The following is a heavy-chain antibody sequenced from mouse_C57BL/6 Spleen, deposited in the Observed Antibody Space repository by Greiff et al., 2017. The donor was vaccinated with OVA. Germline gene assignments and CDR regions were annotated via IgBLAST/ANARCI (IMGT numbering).Heavy chain of an antibody. V-gene: IGHV5-16*01. Sequence: EVKLVESEGGLVQPGSSMKLSCTASGFTFSDYYMAWVRQVPEKGLEWVANINYDGSSTYYLDSLKSRFIISRDNAKNILYLQMSSLKSEDTATYYCARGRPYDYDRAMDYWGQGTSVTVSS. J-gene: IGHJ4*01. CDR2: INYDGSST. D-gene: IGHD2-4*01. CDR1: GFTFSDYY. CDR3: ARGRPYDYDRAMDY.